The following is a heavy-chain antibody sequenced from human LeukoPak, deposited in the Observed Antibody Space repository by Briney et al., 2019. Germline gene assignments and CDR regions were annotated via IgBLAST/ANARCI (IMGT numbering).Heavy chain of an antibody. CDR2: IIPILGIA. J-gene: IGHJ4*02. Sequence: ASVKVSCKASGGTFSSYAISWVRQAPGQGLEWMGRIIPILGIANYAQKFQGRVTITADKSTSTAYKELSSLRSEDTAVYYCARGWVGRDGYNLYYWGQGTLVTVSS. CDR3: ARGWVGRDGYNLYY. D-gene: IGHD5-24*01. CDR1: GGTFSSYA. V-gene: IGHV1-69*04.